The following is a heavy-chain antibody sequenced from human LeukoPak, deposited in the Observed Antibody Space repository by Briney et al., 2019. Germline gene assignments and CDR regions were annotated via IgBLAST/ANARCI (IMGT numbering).Heavy chain of an antibody. J-gene: IGHJ5*02. V-gene: IGHV5-51*01. CDR1: GYSFTSYW. D-gene: IGHD2-2*01. CDR3: ARHHCSSTSCYAGGYNCFDL. Sequence: GESLKISCKGSGYSFTSYWIGWVRQIPGKGLEWMGIISPGDSDTRYSTSFQGEVTISADKSSTTAYLQWSSLKASDTAMYYCARHHCSSTSCYAGGYNCFDLWPQGTGVRVFS. CDR2: ISPGDSDT.